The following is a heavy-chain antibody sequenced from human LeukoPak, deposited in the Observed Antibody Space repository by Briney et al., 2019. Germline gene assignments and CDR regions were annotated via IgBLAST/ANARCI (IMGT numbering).Heavy chain of an antibody. Sequence: ASVKVSCKASGFTFTSYGISWVRQAPGQGLEWMGWISAYNGNTNYAQKLQGRVTMTTDTSTSTAHMELRSLRYDDTAVYYCARDGRFAAYEPDYWGQGTLVTVSS. D-gene: IGHD1-26*01. CDR3: ARDGRFAAYEPDY. CDR1: GFTFTSYG. CDR2: ISAYNGNT. J-gene: IGHJ4*02. V-gene: IGHV1-18*01.